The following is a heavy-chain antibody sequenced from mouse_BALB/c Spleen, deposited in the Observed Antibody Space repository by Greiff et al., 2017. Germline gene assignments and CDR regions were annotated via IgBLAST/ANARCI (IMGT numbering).Heavy chain of an antibody. CDR1: GFTFSSYA. D-gene: IGHD2-4*01. V-gene: IGHV5-9-3*01. J-gene: IGHJ4*01. CDR3: ARGPPDYARYYYAMDY. CDR2: ISSGGSYT. Sequence: DVQLVESGGGLVKPGGSLKLSCAASGFTFSSYAMSWVRQTPEKRLEWVATISSGGSYTYYPDSVKGRFTISRDNARNILYLQMSSLRSEDTAMYYCARGPPDYARYYYAMDYWGQGTSVTVSS.